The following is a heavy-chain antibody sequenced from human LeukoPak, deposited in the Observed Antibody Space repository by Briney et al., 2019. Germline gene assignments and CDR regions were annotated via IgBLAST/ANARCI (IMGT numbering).Heavy chain of an antibody. D-gene: IGHD4-17*01. CDR1: GFTFSTYS. CDR2: ISSSSRHR. Sequence: GGSLRPSCVASGFTFSTYSMKWVRQAPGKGLEWVSSISSSSRHRYYADSVKGRFIISRDDAKNSVYLQMNSLRAEETAVYYCVRDFNTVTTAYLQHWGQGTLVTVSS. J-gene: IGHJ1*01. CDR3: VRDFNTVTTAYLQH. V-gene: IGHV3-21*01.